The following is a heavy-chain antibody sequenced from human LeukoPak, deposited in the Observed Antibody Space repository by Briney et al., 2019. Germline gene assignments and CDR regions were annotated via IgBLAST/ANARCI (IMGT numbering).Heavy chain of an antibody. J-gene: IGHJ3*02. V-gene: IGHV3-30-3*01. Sequence: GGSLRLSCAASGFTFSSYAMHWVRQAPGKGLEWVAVISYDGSNKYYADSVKGRFTISRDNSKNTLYLQMNSLRAEDTAVYYCAREVGHYDILTGSYDAFDIWGQGTMVTVSS. CDR3: AREVGHYDILTGSYDAFDI. D-gene: IGHD3-9*01. CDR2: ISYDGSNK. CDR1: GFTFSSYA.